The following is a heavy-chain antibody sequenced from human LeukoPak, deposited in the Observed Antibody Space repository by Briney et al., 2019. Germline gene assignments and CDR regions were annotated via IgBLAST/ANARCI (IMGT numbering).Heavy chain of an antibody. CDR1: GGSISSYY. CDR2: ICTSGST. Sequence: SETLSLTCTVSGGSISSYYWSWIRQPAGKGLEWIGRICTSGSTNYNPSLKSRVTMSVDTSKNQFSLKLSSVTAADTAVYYCARESGYYDSSGLDYWGQGTLVTVSS. D-gene: IGHD3-22*01. J-gene: IGHJ4*02. V-gene: IGHV4-4*07. CDR3: ARESGYYDSSGLDY.